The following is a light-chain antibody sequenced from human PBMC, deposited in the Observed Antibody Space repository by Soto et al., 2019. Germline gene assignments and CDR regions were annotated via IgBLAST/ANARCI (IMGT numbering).Light chain of an antibody. CDR2: GAS. J-gene: IGKJ1*01. CDR3: QQYNFWPT. CDR1: QSVNSN. V-gene: IGKV3-15*01. Sequence: ETVMTQSPATLSMSLGERATLPCRASQSVNSNLAWYQQKPGQAPRLLIYGASTRASGIPARFSGSGSGTEFTLTISSLQSEDFAVYYCQQYNFWPTFGQGTKVEIK.